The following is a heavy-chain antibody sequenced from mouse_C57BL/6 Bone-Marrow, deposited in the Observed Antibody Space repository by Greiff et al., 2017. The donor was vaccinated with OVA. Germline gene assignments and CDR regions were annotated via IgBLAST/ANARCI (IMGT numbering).Heavy chain of an antibody. CDR1: GYTFTDYN. V-gene: IGHV1-18*01. Sequence: EVQRVESGPELVKPGASVKIPCKASGYTFTDYNMDWVKQSHGKSLEWIGDINPNNGGTIYNQKFKGKATLTVDKSSSTAYMELRSLTSEDTAVYYCARRGLTTVVPYWYFDVWGTGTTVTVSS. CDR3: ARRGLTTVVPYWYFDV. D-gene: IGHD1-1*01. J-gene: IGHJ1*03. CDR2: INPNNGGT.